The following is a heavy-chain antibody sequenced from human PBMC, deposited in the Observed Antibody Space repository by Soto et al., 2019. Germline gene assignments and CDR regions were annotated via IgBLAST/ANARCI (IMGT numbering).Heavy chain of an antibody. CDR3: ARLQVATIFIGALDI. CDR2: IYYSGST. J-gene: IGHJ3*02. D-gene: IGHD5-12*01. Sequence: SETLSLTCTVSGGSISSYYWSWIRQPPGKGLEWIGYIYYSGSTNYNPSLKSRVTISVDTSKNQFSLKLSSVTAADTAVYYCARLQVATIFIGALDIWGQGTMVTVSS. CDR1: GGSISSYY. V-gene: IGHV4-59*08.